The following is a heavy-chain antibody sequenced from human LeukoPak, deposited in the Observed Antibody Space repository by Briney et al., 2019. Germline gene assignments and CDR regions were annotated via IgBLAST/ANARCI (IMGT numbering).Heavy chain of an antibody. V-gene: IGHV3-30*04. D-gene: IGHD2-15*01. CDR2: TSYDGSNK. Sequence: PGGSLRLSCAASGFTFSSYAMHWVRQAPGKGLEWVAVTSYDGSNKYYADSVKGRFTIPRDNSKNTLYLQMNSLRAEDTAVYYCVRPGYCSGGSCYPGYFDYWGQGTLVTVSS. CDR3: VRPGYCSGGSCYPGYFDY. CDR1: GFTFSSYA. J-gene: IGHJ4*02.